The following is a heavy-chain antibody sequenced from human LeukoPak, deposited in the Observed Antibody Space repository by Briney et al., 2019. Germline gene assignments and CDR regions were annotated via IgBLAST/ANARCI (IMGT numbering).Heavy chain of an antibody. CDR1: GGTFSNYA. Sequence: SVKVSCKASGGTFSNYAISWVRQAPGQGLEWMGGIIPIFGTANYAQKFQGRVTITADESTSTAYMELSSLRSEDTAVYYCARPPPRYCGGDCDDYWGQGTLVTVSS. CDR3: ARPPPRYCGGDCDDY. CDR2: IIPIFGTA. D-gene: IGHD2-21*02. J-gene: IGHJ4*02. V-gene: IGHV1-69*13.